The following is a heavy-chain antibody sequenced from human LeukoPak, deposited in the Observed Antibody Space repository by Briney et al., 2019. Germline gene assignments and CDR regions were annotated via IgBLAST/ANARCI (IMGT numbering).Heavy chain of an antibody. Sequence: GGSLRLSCAASGFTFDDYGMSWVRQAPGKGLEWVSGINWNGGSTGYADSVKGRFTISRDNAKNSLYLQMNSPRAEDTAVYYCARDLSIAAAGTVDYWGQGTLVTVSS. CDR1: GFTFDDYG. V-gene: IGHV3-20*04. CDR3: ARDLSIAAAGTVDY. CDR2: INWNGGST. D-gene: IGHD6-13*01. J-gene: IGHJ4*02.